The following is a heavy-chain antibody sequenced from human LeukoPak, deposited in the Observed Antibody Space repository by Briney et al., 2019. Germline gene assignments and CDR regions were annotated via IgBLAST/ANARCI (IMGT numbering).Heavy chain of an antibody. D-gene: IGHD2-15*01. CDR2: IHHNGKT. V-gene: IGHV4-39*01. CDR3: ARHLRDCSGGSCYPCFDY. CDR1: GASIRSGPYY. Sequence: PSETLSLTCTVSGASIRSGPYYWSWIRQPPGKGLEWIGSIHHNGKTYYNPSLKSRVTISVDTSKNQFSLKLSSVTAADTAVYYCARHLRDCSGGSCYPCFDYWGQGTLVTVSS. J-gene: IGHJ4*02.